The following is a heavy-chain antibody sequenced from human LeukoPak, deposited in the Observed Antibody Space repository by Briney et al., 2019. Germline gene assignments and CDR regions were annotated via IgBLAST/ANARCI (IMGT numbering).Heavy chain of an antibody. CDR3: ARDRGYYGSGSYDFDY. V-gene: IGHV3-21*01. CDR1: GFTFSSYS. Sequence: PGGSLRLSCAASGFTFSSYSMNWVRQAPGKGLEWVSSISSSSSYISYADSVKGRLTISTDNAKNSLYLQMNSLRAEDTAVYYCARDRGYYGSGSYDFDYWGQGTLVTVSS. D-gene: IGHD3-10*01. CDR2: ISSSSSYI. J-gene: IGHJ4*02.